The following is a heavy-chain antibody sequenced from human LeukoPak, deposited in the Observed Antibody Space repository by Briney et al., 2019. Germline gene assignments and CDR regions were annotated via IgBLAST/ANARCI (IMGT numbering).Heavy chain of an antibody. J-gene: IGHJ4*02. CDR2: IYSGGST. CDR1: GFTISSNY. V-gene: IGHV3-53*01. D-gene: IGHD3-22*01. Sequence: PGGSLRLSCAASGFTISSNYMSWVRQAPGKGLEWVSVIYSGGSTYYTDSVKGRFTISRDKSKNKMYLQMKSLRAEDTAVYYCARVGPVVAGFDYWGQGTLVTASS. CDR3: ARVGPVVAGFDY.